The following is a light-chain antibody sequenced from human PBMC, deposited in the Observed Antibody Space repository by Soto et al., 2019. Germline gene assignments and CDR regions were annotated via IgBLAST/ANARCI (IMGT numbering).Light chain of an antibody. CDR3: QQYNSSPWT. Sequence: DIQMTQSPSTLSASVGDRATITCRASQTISSCLAWYQQNPGRAPKLLIYEASTLESEVPARFSGSGSGTEFTLTISRLQPDDFATYYCQQYNSSPWTFGQGTKVEIK. CDR2: EAS. V-gene: IGKV1-5*03. J-gene: IGKJ1*01. CDR1: QTISSC.